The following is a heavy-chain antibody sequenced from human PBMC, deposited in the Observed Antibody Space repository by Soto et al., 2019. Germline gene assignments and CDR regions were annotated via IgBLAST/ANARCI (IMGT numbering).Heavy chain of an antibody. D-gene: IGHD2-15*01. CDR1: GGSISSGDYY. J-gene: IGHJ6*01. CDR3: AREAVVVVAATLDYYYYGMEV. Sequence: QVQLQESGPGLVKPSQTLSLTCTVSGGSISSGDYYWSWIRQPPGKGLEWIGYIYYSGSTYYNPSLKSPVTIGGETFMNQLSLRRSSVTDADTGVYYCAREAVVVVAATLDYYYYGMEVGGQGNKVTVSS. V-gene: IGHV4-30-4*01. CDR2: IYYSGST.